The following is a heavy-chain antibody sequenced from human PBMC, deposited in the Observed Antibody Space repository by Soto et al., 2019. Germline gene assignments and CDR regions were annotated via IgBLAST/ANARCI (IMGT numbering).Heavy chain of an antibody. CDR1: GGSISSSSYY. CDR2: IYYSGST. Sequence: SETLSLTCTVSGGSISSSSYYWGWIRQPPGKGLEWIGSIYYSGSTYYNPSLKSRVTISVDTSKNQFSLKLSSVTAADTAVYYCARQPASRLWFDPWGQGTPVTVSS. CDR3: ARQPASRLWFDP. D-gene: IGHD2-2*01. V-gene: IGHV4-39*01. J-gene: IGHJ5*02.